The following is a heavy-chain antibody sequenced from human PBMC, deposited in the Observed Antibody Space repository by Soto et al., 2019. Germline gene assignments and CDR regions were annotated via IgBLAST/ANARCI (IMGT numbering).Heavy chain of an antibody. Sequence: EVQLLESGGDLVQTGGSLRISCAASGFTFSSYPMSWVRQAPGKGLEWVAAISGSGGSIYYADSVRGRFTIYRENPKNTQYLQICSKKAEERAVYCCVKVHLPAGGTFWFDPRGQGTLVPGSP. CDR2: ISGSGGSI. J-gene: IGHJ5*02. V-gene: IGHV3-23*01. CDR1: GFTFSSYP. CDR3: VKVHLPAGGTFWFDP. D-gene: IGHD6-13*01.